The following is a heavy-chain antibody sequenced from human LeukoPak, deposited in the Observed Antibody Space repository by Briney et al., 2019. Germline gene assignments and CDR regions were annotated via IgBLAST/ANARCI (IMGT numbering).Heavy chain of an antibody. D-gene: IGHD6-19*01. V-gene: IGHV7-4-1*02. CDR2: INANTGNP. J-gene: IGHJ3*02. Sequence: ASVKVSCKASGYSFTSSVINWVRQAPGQGLEWMGWINANTGNPTYAQDFTEQFVFSLDTSVSTAYLQISSLKAEDTAVYYCARDVGIAVAGSSGNDAFDIWGQGTMVTVSS. CDR1: GYSFTSSV. CDR3: ARDVGIAVAGSSGNDAFDI.